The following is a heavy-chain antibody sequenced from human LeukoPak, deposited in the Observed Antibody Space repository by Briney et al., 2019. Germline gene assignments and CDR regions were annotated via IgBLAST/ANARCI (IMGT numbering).Heavy chain of an antibody. CDR2: IYYSGST. V-gene: IGHV4-59*01. CDR3: ARQYYYYGMDV. J-gene: IGHJ6*02. CDR1: GGSISSYY. Sequence: SQTLSLTCTVSGGSISSYYWSWIRQAPGKGLEWIGYIYYSGSTNYNPSLKSRVTISVDTSKNQFSLKLSSVTAADTAVYYCARQYYYYGMDVWGQGTTVTVSS.